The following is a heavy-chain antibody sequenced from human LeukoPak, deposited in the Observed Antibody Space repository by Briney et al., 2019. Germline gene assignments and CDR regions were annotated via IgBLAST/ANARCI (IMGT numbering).Heavy chain of an antibody. D-gene: IGHD2-2*01. V-gene: IGHV3-7*01. CDR1: GSTFSSYW. CDR3: ARDWVVPTTYYFDC. Sequence: PGGSLRLSCAASGSTFSSYWMSWVRQAPGKGLEWVANIKQDGSEKYYVASVTGRFTISRDNAKNSLYLQMNSLRAEDTAVYYCARDWVVPTTYYFDCWGQGTLVTVSS. J-gene: IGHJ4*02. CDR2: IKQDGSEK.